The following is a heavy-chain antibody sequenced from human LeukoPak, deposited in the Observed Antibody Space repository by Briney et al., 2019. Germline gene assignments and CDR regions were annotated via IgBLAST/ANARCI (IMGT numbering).Heavy chain of an antibody. CDR2: VSGSGGST. Sequence: GGSLRLSCAASGFTFSSYAMSWVRQAPGKGLEWVSAVSGSGGSTYYADSVKGRFTISRDNSKNTLYLQMNSLRAEDTAVYYCAKGGGYGSGSYYIPINWGQGTLVTVSS. V-gene: IGHV3-23*01. J-gene: IGHJ4*02. D-gene: IGHD3-10*01. CDR3: AKGGGYGSGSYYIPIN. CDR1: GFTFSSYA.